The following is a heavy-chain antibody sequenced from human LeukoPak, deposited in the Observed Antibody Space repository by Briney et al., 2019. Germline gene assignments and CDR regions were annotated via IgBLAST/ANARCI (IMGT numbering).Heavy chain of an antibody. D-gene: IGHD2/OR15-2a*01. CDR1: GFTFSSYA. CDR2: ISYDGSNK. CDR3: AKDPSTKLPLSNWFDP. Sequence: PGGSLRLSCAASGFTFSSYAMHWVRQAPGQGLEWVAVISYDGSNKYYADSVKGRFTISRDNSKNTLYLQLNSLRAEDTAVYYCAKDPSTKLPLSNWFDPWGQGTLVTVSS. J-gene: IGHJ5*02. V-gene: IGHV3-30-3*01.